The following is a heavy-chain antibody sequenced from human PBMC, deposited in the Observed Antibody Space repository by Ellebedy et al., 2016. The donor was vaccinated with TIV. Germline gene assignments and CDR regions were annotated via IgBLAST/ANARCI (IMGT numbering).Heavy chain of an antibody. CDR1: GYTFPNFW. D-gene: IGHD6-19*01. CDR3: ARLRDALADELDY. Sequence: GESLKISXQTSGYTFPNFWIAWVRQQPGKGLEWVGFIYPGDSDTKYSPSLQGQVTISSDKSIGTAYLQWRDLKASDTAVYYCARLRDALADELDYWGQGTPVTV. CDR2: IYPGDSDT. V-gene: IGHV5-51*01. J-gene: IGHJ4*02.